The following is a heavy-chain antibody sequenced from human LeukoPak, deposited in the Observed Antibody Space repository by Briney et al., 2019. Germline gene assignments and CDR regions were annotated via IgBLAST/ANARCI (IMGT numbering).Heavy chain of an antibody. Sequence: PGGSLRLSCAASGLTVSSNYMSWVRQAPGKGLEWVSVIYSGGSTYYADSVKGRFTISRDNSKNTLYLQMNSLRAEDTAVYYCARDTRSSSYYYYGMDVWGQGTTVTVSS. J-gene: IGHJ6*02. CDR1: GLTVSSNY. CDR3: ARDTRSSSYYYYGMDV. D-gene: IGHD6-13*01. V-gene: IGHV3-66*01. CDR2: IYSGGST.